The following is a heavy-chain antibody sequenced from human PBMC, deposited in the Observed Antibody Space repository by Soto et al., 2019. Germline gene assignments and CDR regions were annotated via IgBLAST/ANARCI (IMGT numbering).Heavy chain of an antibody. CDR1: GGTFSSLD. CDR3: ARALLSHSYDSGGYDSYFHAMDV. V-gene: IGHV1-69*06. J-gene: IGHJ6*02. Sequence: ASVKVSCKASGGTFSSLDINWVRQAPGQGLEWMGGIIPISETTNYAQIFQGRVSIVADKSTSTAYMELSRLRSEDTAVYYCARALLSHSYDSGGYDSYFHAMDVWGQATPVTVSS. CDR2: IIPISETT. D-gene: IGHD3-22*01.